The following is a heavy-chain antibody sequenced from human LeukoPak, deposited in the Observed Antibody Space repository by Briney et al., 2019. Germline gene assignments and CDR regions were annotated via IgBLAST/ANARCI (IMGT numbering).Heavy chain of an antibody. V-gene: IGHV3-9*01. D-gene: IGHD2-15*01. CDR2: ISWNSGNI. Sequence: QPGGSLRLSCAASGFTFDDYAMHWVRQGPGKGLEWVSGISWNSGNIGYADSVKGRFTISRDNSKNTVSLQMNSLRDDDTAVFYRTKEGATGSRYNFDYWGQGTLVTVSS. CDR3: TKEGATGSRYNFDY. CDR1: GFTFDDYA. J-gene: IGHJ4*02.